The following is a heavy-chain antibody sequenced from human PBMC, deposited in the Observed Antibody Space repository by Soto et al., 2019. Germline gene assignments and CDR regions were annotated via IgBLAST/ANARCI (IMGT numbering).Heavy chain of an antibody. V-gene: IGHV4-59*08. Sequence: PTETLSLSCTVSGDSISSYYWSWIRQPPGKGLEWIGYIYSSGSTNYNPSLESRVTISVDTSKNQFSLKLSSVTASDTAVYYCARTGHYNSSPFDYWGLGALVTVSS. D-gene: IGHD6-13*01. CDR3: ARTGHYNSSPFDY. J-gene: IGHJ4*02. CDR1: GDSISSYY. CDR2: IYSSGST.